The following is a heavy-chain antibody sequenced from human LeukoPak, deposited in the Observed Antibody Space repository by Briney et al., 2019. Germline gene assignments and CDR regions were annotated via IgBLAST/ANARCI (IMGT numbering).Heavy chain of an antibody. CDR3: ARALRQGRQYYYALDV. Sequence: SETLSLTCTVSGGSISSGGFYWSWIRQHPGKGLEWIGYIYYSGSTYYNPSLKSRVTISVDTSKNQFSLKLTSVTAADTAVYYCARALRQGRQYYYALDVWGQGTTVTVSS. D-gene: IGHD1-1*01. CDR1: GGSISSGGFY. CDR2: IYYSGST. V-gene: IGHV4-31*03. J-gene: IGHJ6*02.